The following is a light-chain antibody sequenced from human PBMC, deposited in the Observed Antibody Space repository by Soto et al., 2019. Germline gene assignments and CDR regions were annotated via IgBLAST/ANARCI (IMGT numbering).Light chain of an antibody. J-gene: IGKJ1*01. CDR3: QQYKTYSRT. CDR2: DAS. Sequence: IQLTKSPSTLSASLGDRVTITCGASQSISSWLAWYKQKQGKAPKLRIHDASNLESGVPLRFSGSGSGTEFSLTISSLQTDDFATYYCQQYKTYSRTFGQGTKVDIK. V-gene: IGKV1-5*01. CDR1: QSISSW.